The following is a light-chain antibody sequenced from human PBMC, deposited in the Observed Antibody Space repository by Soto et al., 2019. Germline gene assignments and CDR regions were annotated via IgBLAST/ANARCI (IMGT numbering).Light chain of an antibody. V-gene: IGKV3-20*01. CDR2: DAS. J-gene: IGKJ2*01. Sequence: EIVLTQSPGTLSLSPGERATLSCRASQSVTSNYLAWYQQKPGRAPRLLICDASSRATGIPDRFSGSGSGTDFTLTIARLETEDFAVYYCQQYGTSPYSFGQGTKLEIK. CDR3: QQYGTSPYS. CDR1: QSVTSNY.